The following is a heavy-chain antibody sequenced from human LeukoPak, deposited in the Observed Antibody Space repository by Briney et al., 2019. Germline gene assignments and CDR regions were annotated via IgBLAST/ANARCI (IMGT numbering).Heavy chain of an antibody. CDR3: ARDRGILTGYYSLGWFDP. V-gene: IGHV1-69*13. Sequence: SVKVSCKASGGTFSSYAISWVRQAPGQGLEWMGGVIPIFGTANYAQKFQGRVTITADESTSTAYMELSSLRSEDTAVYYCARDRGILTGYYSLGWFDPWGQGTLVTVSS. CDR2: VIPIFGTA. J-gene: IGHJ5*02. CDR1: GGTFSSYA. D-gene: IGHD3-9*01.